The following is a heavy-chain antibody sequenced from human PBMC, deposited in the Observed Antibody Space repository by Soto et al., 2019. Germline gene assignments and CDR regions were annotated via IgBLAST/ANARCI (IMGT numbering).Heavy chain of an antibody. CDR2: IWYDGSNK. J-gene: IGHJ6*02. CDR1: GFTFSSYG. CDR3: ARELIYYGSGSYYYYGMDV. Sequence: GGSLRLSCAASGFTFSSYGMHWVRQAPGKGLDWVAVIWYDGSNKYYADSVRGRFTISRDNSKDTLYLQMNSLRAEDTAVYYCARELIYYGSGSYYYYGMDVWGQGTTVTVSS. D-gene: IGHD3-10*01. V-gene: IGHV3-33*01.